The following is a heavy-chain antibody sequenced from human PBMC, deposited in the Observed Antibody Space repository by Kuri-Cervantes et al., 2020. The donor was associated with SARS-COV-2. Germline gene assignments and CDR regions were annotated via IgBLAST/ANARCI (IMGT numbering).Heavy chain of an antibody. Sequence: GESMKISCAASGFTFSRYWMSWVRQAPGKGLEWVANIKQDGSEKYYVDSVKGRFTISRDNAKNSLYLQMNSLRAEDTAVYYCARETILPPDYYGMDVRGQGTTVTVSS. V-gene: IGHV3-7*01. J-gene: IGHJ6*02. CDR1: GFTFSRYW. D-gene: IGHD1-1*01. CDR2: IKQDGSEK. CDR3: ARETILPPDYYGMDV.